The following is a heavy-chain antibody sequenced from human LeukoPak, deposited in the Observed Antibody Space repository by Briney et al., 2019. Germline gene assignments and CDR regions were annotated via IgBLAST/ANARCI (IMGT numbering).Heavy chain of an antibody. Sequence: SQTLSLTCTVSGGSISSGSYYWRWIRQPAGKGLEWIGRIYTSGSTNYNPSLKSRVTISVDTSKNQFSLKLSSVTAADTAVYYCAREATQLWLPIGNFDYWGQGTLVTVSS. CDR2: IYTSGST. CDR1: GGSISSGSYY. J-gene: IGHJ4*02. CDR3: AREATQLWLPIGNFDY. V-gene: IGHV4-61*02. D-gene: IGHD5-18*01.